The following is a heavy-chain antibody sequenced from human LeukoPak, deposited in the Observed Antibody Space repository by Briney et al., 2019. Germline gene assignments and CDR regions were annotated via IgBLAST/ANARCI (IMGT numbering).Heavy chain of an antibody. Sequence: GGSLRLSCAASGFIFSSYWMSWVRQAPGKGLEWVATIRQDGSETHYVDSVKGRFTISRDNAKNSLYLQVNSLRAEDTAVYYCVRGCGRASCPYFFDSWGHRSLVTVSS. CDR3: VRGCGRASCPYFFDS. D-gene: IGHD2-2*01. CDR1: GFIFSSYW. CDR2: IRQDGSET. V-gene: IGHV3-7*01. J-gene: IGHJ4*01.